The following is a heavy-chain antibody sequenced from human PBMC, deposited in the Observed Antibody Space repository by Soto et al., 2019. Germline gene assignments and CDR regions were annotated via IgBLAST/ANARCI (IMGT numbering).Heavy chain of an antibody. CDR3: AKLPLLRVVDNWFAP. CDR1: GFTFSTYS. Sequence: EVQLVESGGGLIQPGGSLRLSCVGSGFTFSTYSMNWVRQAPGKGLEWIAFISSSGSTITYADSAKGRFTISRENAKNSVYLQKNSLRDEYTALYYCAKLPLLRVVDNWFAPWGQGTQVTVSS. J-gene: IGHJ5*02. D-gene: IGHD2-21*01. V-gene: IGHV3-48*02. CDR2: ISSSGSTI.